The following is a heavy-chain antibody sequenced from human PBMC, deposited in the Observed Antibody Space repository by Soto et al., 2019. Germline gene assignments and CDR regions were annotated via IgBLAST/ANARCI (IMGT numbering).Heavy chain of an antibody. V-gene: IGHV4-61*01. CDR3: ARSVFP. CDR1: GGSVSSNTYY. J-gene: IGHJ5*02. CDR2: IYYSGST. Sequence: SSETLSLTCIVSGGSVSSNTYYWSWIRQPPGKGLEYIGYIYYSGSTNYNPSLKSRATISVDTSKNQFSLKLSSVTAADTAVYYCARSVFPWGQGTLVTVSS.